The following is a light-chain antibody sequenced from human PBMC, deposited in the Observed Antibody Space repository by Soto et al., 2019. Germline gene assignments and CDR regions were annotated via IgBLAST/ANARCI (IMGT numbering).Light chain of an antibody. CDR3: QQHINWPLT. CDR1: QSISSSY. CDR2: GAS. Sequence: EFVLTQSPGTLSLSPGERATLSCRASQSISSSYLAWYQQKPGQAPRLLIYGASSRATGIPARFSGSGSGADFTLTISSLEPEDFALYYCQQHINWPLTFGGGTKVDIK. J-gene: IGKJ4*01. V-gene: IGKV3D-20*02.